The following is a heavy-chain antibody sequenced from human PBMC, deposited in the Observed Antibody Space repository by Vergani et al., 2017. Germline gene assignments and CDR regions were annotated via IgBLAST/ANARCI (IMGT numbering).Heavy chain of an antibody. D-gene: IGHD1-26*01. V-gene: IGHV3-23*04. J-gene: IGHJ4*02. Sequence: QLVESGGGWVQPGGSLRLSCAASGFTFSSYAMSWVRQAPGKGLEWVSAISGSGGSTYYADSVKGRFTISRDNSKNTLYLQMNSLRAEDTAVYYCAEDREWELLVDYWGQGTLVTVSS. CDR3: AEDREWELLVDY. CDR1: GFTFSSYA. CDR2: ISGSGGST.